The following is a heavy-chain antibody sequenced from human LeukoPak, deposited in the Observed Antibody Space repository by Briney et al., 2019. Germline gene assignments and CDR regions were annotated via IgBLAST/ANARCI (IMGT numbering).Heavy chain of an antibody. CDR2: IRQDGSEK. Sequence: GGSLRLSCAASGFTFSSYWMSWVRQAPGKGLEWVANIRQDGSEKYYVDSVKGRFTISRDNAKNSLYLQMNSLRAEDTAVYYCAREDGSGSYYLAGPLDYWGQGTLVTVSS. D-gene: IGHD3-10*01. CDR1: GFTFSSYW. V-gene: IGHV3-7*01. CDR3: AREDGSGSYYLAGPLDY. J-gene: IGHJ4*02.